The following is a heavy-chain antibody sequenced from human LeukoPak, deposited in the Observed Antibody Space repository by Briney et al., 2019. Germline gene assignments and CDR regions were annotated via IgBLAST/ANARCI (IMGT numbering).Heavy chain of an antibody. V-gene: IGHV4-34*01. CDR1: GGSFSGYY. Sequence: PSETLSLTCAVYGGSFSGYYWSWLRQPPGKGLEWIGEINHSGSTNYNPSLKSRVTISVDTSKNQFSLKLSSVTAADTAVYYCARVTRRYGSGSYYDYWGQGTLVTVSS. J-gene: IGHJ4*02. CDR3: ARVTRRYGSGSYYDY. D-gene: IGHD3-10*01. CDR2: INHSGST.